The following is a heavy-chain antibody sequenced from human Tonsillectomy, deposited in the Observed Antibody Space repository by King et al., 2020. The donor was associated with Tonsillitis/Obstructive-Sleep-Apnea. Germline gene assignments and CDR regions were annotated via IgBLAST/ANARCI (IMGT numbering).Heavy chain of an antibody. CDR2: INTNTGNP. D-gene: IGHD2-2*01. J-gene: IGHJ5*02. CDR3: AREVVVEPAPYGWFDP. Sequence: QLVQSGSELKKPGASVKVSCKASGYTFTNSTLHWVRQAPGQGLEWMGWINTNTGNPTYAQGFTGRFVFSLDPSVSTPYLQIGSLKADDTAVYYCAREVVVEPAPYGWFDPWGQGTLVTVSS. V-gene: IGHV7-4-1*01. CDR1: GYTFTNST.